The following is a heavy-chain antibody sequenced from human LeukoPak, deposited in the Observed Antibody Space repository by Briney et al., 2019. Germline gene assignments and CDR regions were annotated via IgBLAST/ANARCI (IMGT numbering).Heavy chain of an antibody. D-gene: IGHD5-18*01. V-gene: IGHV3-23*01. J-gene: IGHJ4*02. Sequence: GGSLRLSCAAPGFTFSSYAMSWVRQAPGKGLEWVSAISGSGGSTYYADSVKGRFTISRDNSKNTLYLQMSSLRAEATAVYYCAKDRYTAMAPDYWGQGTLVTVSS. CDR1: GFTFSSYA. CDR3: AKDRYTAMAPDY. CDR2: ISGSGGST.